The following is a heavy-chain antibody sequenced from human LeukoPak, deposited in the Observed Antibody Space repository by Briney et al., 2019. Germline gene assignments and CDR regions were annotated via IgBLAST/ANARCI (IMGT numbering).Heavy chain of an antibody. Sequence: SVKVSCKTSGGTFSSYAISWVRQAPGQGLEWIGGIIPIFGAANYAQKFQGRVTITADESTSTAYMELSSLRSEDTAVYYCARYRGIVVVPAAIISYYFDYWGQGSLVTVSS. CDR2: IIPIFGAA. J-gene: IGHJ4*02. CDR3: ARYRGIVVVPAAIISYYFDY. V-gene: IGHV1-69*01. CDR1: GGTFSSYA. D-gene: IGHD2-2*01.